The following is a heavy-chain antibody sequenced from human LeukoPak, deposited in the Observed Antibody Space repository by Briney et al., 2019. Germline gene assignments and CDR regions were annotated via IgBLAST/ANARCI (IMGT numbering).Heavy chain of an antibody. CDR1: GGSISSYY. Sequence: PSETLSLTCTVSGGSISSYYWSWIRQPPGKGLEWIGYIYYSGSTNYNPSLKSRVTISVDTSKNQFSLKLSSVTAADTAVYYCARRRDGYNYVGEPENYFDYWGRGTLVTVSS. D-gene: IGHD5-24*01. CDR2: IYYSGST. J-gene: IGHJ4*02. CDR3: ARRRDGYNYVGEPENYFDY. V-gene: IGHV4-59*01.